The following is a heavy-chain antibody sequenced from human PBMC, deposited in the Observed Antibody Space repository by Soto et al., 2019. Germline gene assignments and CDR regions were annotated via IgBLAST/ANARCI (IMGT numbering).Heavy chain of an antibody. D-gene: IGHD3-9*01. Sequence: LRLSCAASGFTFSNAWMSWFRQAPGKGLEWVGFIRSKAYGGTTEYAASVKGRFTISRDDSESIAYLQMNSLKTEDTAVYYCTTLSYDILTGYPTTFDYWGQGTLVTVSS. CDR3: TTLSYDILTGYPTTFDY. V-gene: IGHV3-49*03. CDR1: GFTFSNAW. J-gene: IGHJ4*02. CDR2: IRSKAYGGTT.